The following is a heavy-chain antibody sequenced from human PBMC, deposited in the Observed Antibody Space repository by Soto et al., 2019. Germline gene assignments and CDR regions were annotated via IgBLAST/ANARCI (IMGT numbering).Heavy chain of an antibody. D-gene: IGHD3-10*01. CDR2: ISDDGTNK. J-gene: IGHJ5*02. V-gene: IGHV3-30-3*01. CDR3: PREGHGDWFDP. CDR1: GFTFSTYA. Sequence: QVHLVESGGGVVQPGRSLRLSCAASGFTFSTYAMHWVRQAPGKGLERVATISDDGTNKYYADSVKGRFTISRDNSKDTLYLQMNGLRAEDTAVYYCPREGHGDWFDPWGQGTLVTVSS.